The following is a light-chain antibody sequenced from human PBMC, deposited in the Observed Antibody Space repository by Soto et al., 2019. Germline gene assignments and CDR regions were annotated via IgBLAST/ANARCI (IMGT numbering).Light chain of an antibody. Sequence: LSQSPCTLSLSTGERATLSCRASQSVSSSYLAWYQQKPGQAPRLLIYGASSRATGIPDRFSGSGSGTDFTLTISRLEPEDFAVYYCQQYDSSPKTFAQGTKVAIK. CDR1: QSVSSSY. CDR3: QQYDSSPKT. V-gene: IGKV3-20*01. J-gene: IGKJ1*01. CDR2: GAS.